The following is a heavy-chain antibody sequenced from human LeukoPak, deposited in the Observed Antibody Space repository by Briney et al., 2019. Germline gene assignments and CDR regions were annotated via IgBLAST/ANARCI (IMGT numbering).Heavy chain of an antibody. CDR2: INPSGGST. CDR3: ARGVRDFWSGYVPINWFDP. CDR1: GYTFTSYY. D-gene: IGHD3-3*01. V-gene: IGHV1-46*01. Sequence: ASVKVSCKASGYTFTSYYMHWVRQAPGQGLEWMGIINPSGGSTSYAQKFQGRVTMTRDTSTSTVYMELSSLRSEDTAVYYCARGVRDFWSGYVPINWFDPWGQGTLVTVSS. J-gene: IGHJ5*02.